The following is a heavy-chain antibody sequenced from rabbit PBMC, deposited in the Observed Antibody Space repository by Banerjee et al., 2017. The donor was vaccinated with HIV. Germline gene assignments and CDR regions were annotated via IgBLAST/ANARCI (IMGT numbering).Heavy chain of an antibody. V-gene: IGHV1S40*01. CDR3: ATDGL. CDR1: GFSFNNNYY. Sequence: SLEESGGDLVKPGASLTLTCTASGFSFNNNYYMCWVRQAPGKGLEWIGCIYVGSSGDTAYANWAKGRFTLSKTSSTTVTLQMTSLTAADTATYFCATDGLWGPGTLVT. J-gene: IGHJ4*01. CDR2: IYVGSSGDT.